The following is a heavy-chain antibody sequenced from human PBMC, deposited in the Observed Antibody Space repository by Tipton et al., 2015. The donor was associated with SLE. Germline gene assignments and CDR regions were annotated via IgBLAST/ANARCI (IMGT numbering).Heavy chain of an antibody. CDR1: GGSISSHDYY. CDR3: ARLLWFGVPRFDS. Sequence: TLSLTCTVSGGSISSHDYYWSWIRQPAGQGLEYLGRVYATGSTNYNPSLKSRVTLAIDTSKNQFSLRLTSVTAADTAVYYCARLLWFGVPRFDSWGQGILVSVSS. CDR2: VYATGST. D-gene: IGHD3-10*01. V-gene: IGHV4-61*02. J-gene: IGHJ4*02.